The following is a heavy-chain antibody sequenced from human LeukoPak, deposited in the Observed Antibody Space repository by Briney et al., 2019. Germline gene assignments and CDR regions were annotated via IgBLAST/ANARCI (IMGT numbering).Heavy chain of an antibody. Sequence: PSETLSLTCAVYGGSVSGYYWSWIRQPPGKGLEWIGEINHSGSTNYNPSLKSRVTISVDTSKNQFSLKLSSVTAADTAVYYCARDRFLEWFKEPGSSNWFDPWGQGTLVTVSS. D-gene: IGHD3-3*01. CDR1: GGSVSGYY. CDR3: ARDRFLEWFKEPGSSNWFDP. CDR2: INHSGST. V-gene: IGHV4-34*01. J-gene: IGHJ5*02.